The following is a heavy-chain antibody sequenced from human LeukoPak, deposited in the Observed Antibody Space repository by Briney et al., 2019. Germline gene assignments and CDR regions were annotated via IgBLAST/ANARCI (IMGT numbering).Heavy chain of an antibody. Sequence: GASVKVSCKASGYTFTGYYMHWVRQAPGQGLEWIGWFNPNSGGTNYAQKFQGRVTMTRDTSISTAYMELSRLRSDDTAVYYCASCSSPTIPVDYWGQGTLVTVSS. CDR1: GYTFTGYY. J-gene: IGHJ4*02. V-gene: IGHV1-2*02. D-gene: IGHD6-13*01. CDR3: ASCSSPTIPVDY. CDR2: FNPNSGGT.